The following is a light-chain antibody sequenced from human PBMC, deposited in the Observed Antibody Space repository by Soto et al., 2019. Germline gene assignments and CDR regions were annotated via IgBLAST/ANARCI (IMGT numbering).Light chain of an antibody. V-gene: IGLV2-14*01. Sequence: QSVLTQPASVCGSPGQSITISCTGTSSDVGGYNFVSWYQQHPDKAPKLMIYDVTNRPSGVSNRFSGSKSGNTASLTISRLQSEDEDDYYCRSYTXISTYVFGTGTKVTVL. CDR3: RSYTXISTYV. CDR1: SSDVGGYNF. CDR2: DVT. J-gene: IGLJ1*01.